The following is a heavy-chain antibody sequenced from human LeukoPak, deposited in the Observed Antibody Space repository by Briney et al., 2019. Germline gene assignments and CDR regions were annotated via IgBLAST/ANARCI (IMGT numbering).Heavy chain of an antibody. CDR1: GGTFSSYA. CDR2: IIPILGIA. J-gene: IGHJ2*01. D-gene: IGHD5-24*01. CDR3: ASDRPRDGHNFVGPYWYFDL. Sequence: GASVKVSCKASGGTFSSYAISWVRQAPGQGLEWMGRIIPILGIANYAQKFQGRVTITADKSTSTAYMELSSLRSEDTAVYYCASDRPRDGHNFVGPYWYFDLWGRGTLVTVSS. V-gene: IGHV1-69*04.